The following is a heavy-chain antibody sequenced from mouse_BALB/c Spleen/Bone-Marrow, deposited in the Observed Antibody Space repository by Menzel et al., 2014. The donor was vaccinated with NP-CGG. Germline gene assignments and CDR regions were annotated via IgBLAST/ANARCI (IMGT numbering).Heavy chain of an antibody. CDR3: ARHRQLTTAN. CDR2: ISSGGGST. CDR1: GFAFSSYD. Sequence: EVHLVESGGGLVKPGGSLKLSCAASGFAFSSYDMSWVRQTPEKRLEGVAYISSGGGSTYYPDTVKGRFTISRDNAKNALYLQMSSLKSEDTAMYYCARHRQLTTANWGQGTLVTVSA. D-gene: IGHD1-1*01. J-gene: IGHJ3*01. V-gene: IGHV5-12-1*01.